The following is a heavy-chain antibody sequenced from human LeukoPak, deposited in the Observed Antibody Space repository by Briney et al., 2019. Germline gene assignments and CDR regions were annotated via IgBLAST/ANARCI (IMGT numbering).Heavy chain of an antibody. D-gene: IGHD3-9*01. J-gene: IGHJ6*02. CDR2: MNPNSGNT. V-gene: IGHV1-8*01. CDR1: GYTFTSYD. CDR3: ARAAIRDFDWLYGIYYYYGMDV. Sequence: ASVKVSCKASGYTFTSYDINWVRQATGQGLEWMGWMNPNSGNTGYAQKFQGRVTMTRNTSISTAYMELSSLRSEDTAVYYYARAAIRDFDWLYGIYYYYGMDVWGQGTTVTVSS.